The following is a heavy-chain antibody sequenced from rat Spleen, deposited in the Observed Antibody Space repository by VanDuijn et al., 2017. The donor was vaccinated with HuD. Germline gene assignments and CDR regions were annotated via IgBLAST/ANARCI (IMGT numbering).Heavy chain of an antibody. CDR2: IRYDGGST. J-gene: IGHJ2*01. D-gene: IGHD4-3*01. CDR1: GFTFSDYI. Sequence: EVQLVESGGGLVQPGRSLKLSCAASGFTFSDYIMAWVRQAPKKGLEWVATIRYDGGSTYYRDSVKGRFTISRDNAKSTLYLQMDSLRSEDTDTYYCARHEGNSGYYFDYWGQGVMVTVSS. CDR3: ARHEGNSGYYFDY. V-gene: IGHV5-7*01.